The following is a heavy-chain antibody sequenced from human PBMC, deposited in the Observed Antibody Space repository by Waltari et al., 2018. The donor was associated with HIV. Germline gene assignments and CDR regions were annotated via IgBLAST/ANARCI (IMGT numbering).Heavy chain of an antibody. D-gene: IGHD6-6*01. CDR2: FWSDGAEI. CDR3: ARGYSSSRWIPLYH. J-gene: IGHJ4*02. V-gene: IGHV3-33*01. Sequence: QVQLVESGGGVVQPGTSLTLSCEVSGFTFSHFAIHWVRQSTGKGLEWLAVFWSDGAEISYADSVKGRFTVSKDSSQKTLYLHLTSLRAEDTALYYCARGYSSSRWIPLYHWGRGTLVTVSS. CDR1: GFTFSHFA.